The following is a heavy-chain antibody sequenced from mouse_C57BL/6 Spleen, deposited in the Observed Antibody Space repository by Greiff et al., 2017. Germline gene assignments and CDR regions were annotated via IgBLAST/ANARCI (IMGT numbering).Heavy chain of an antibody. V-gene: IGHV1-80*01. CDR3: HYYGSSYYFDY. Sequence: QVQLKESGAELVKPGASVKISCKASGYAFSSYWMNWVKQRPGKGLEWIGQIYPGDGDTNYNGKFKGKATLTADKSSSTAYMQLNSLTSEYSAVYFCHYYGSSYYFDYWGQGTTLTVSS. D-gene: IGHD1-1*01. CDR2: IYPGDGDT. CDR1: GYAFSSYW. J-gene: IGHJ2*01.